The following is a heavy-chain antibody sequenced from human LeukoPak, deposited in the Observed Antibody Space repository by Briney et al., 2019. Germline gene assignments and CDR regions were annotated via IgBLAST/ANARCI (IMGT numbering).Heavy chain of an antibody. J-gene: IGHJ2*01. CDR2: IYYSGST. CDR3: ARDGVSALNLYSDL. CDR1: GGSISGYY. V-gene: IGHV4-59*01. Sequence: SEILSLTCIVSGGSISGYYWSWIRQPPGKGLEWIGSIYYSGSTDYNPSLKSRVIISVDTTKNQFSLSLISVTAADTAVYYCARDGVSALNLYSDLWGRGTLVTVSS. D-gene: IGHD3-3*01.